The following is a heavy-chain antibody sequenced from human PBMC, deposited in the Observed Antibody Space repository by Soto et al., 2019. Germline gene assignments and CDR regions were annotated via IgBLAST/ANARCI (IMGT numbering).Heavy chain of an antibody. J-gene: IGHJ4*02. D-gene: IGHD6-25*01. CDR2: VTPMIVTT. V-gene: IGHV1-69*01. Sequence: QVHLVQSGAEVKRPGSSVRVSCRASGGTFYTYAFTWVRQAPGQGLEWRGGVTPMIVTTKYAQKFQGRVTLSADEYAPTAYMELSNLRSHETAVYYCARAVSVMTSLFRFWGQGTLITVSS. CDR1: GGTFYTYA. CDR3: ARAVSVMTSLFRF.